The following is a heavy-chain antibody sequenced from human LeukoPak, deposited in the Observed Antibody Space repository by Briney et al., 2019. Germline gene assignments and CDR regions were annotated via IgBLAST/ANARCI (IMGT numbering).Heavy chain of an antibody. D-gene: IGHD5-18*01. Sequence: PGGSLRLSCAASGFTFSSYSMNWVRQAPGKGLEWVSSISSSSSYIYYADSVKGRFTISRDNAKNSLYLQMNSLRAEDTAVYYCARGQGQLWHRPLDYWGQGTLVTVSS. J-gene: IGHJ4*02. CDR1: GFTFSSYS. V-gene: IGHV3-21*01. CDR3: ARGQGQLWHRPLDY. CDR2: ISSSSSYI.